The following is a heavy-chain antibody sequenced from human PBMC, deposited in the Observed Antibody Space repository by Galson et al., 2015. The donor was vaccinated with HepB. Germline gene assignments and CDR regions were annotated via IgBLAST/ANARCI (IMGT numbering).Heavy chain of an antibody. V-gene: IGHV3-74*01. Sequence: SLRLSCAASGFTFSGSWMLWVRHAPGKGLVWVSRINSDGSSTSYADSVKGRFTISRDNAKNTLYLQMNSLRAEDTAVYYCARERPDYGDYRGAFDIWGQGTMVTVSS. D-gene: IGHD4-17*01. CDR1: GFTFSGSW. CDR3: ARERPDYGDYRGAFDI. CDR2: INSDGSST. J-gene: IGHJ3*02.